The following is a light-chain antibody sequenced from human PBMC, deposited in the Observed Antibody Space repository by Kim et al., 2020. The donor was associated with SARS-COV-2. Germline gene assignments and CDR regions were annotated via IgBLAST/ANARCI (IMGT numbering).Light chain of an antibody. CDR3: NSYTSSTSDV. CDR1: SSDVGHYNS. J-gene: IGLJ1*01. CDR2: DVT. V-gene: IGLV2-14*01. Sequence: QSALTQPASVSGSPGQSITISCTGTSSDVGHYNSVSWYQQHPGKAPKLMIYDVTKRPSGVSIRFSGSKSGNTASLTISGLQAVDEADYYCNSYTSSTSDVFGTGTKVTVL.